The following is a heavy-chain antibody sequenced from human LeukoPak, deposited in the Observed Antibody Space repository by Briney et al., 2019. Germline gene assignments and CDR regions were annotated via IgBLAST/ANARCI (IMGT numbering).Heavy chain of an antibody. Sequence: PGGSLRLSCAASGFTFSSYSMNWVRQAPGKGLEWVAFIRYDGSNKYYADSVKGRFTISRDNSKNTLYLQMNSLRAEDTAVYYCAKSAVAGTMLYFDYWGQGTLVTVSS. CDR1: GFTFSSYS. D-gene: IGHD6-19*01. V-gene: IGHV3-30*02. CDR3: AKSAVAGTMLYFDY. J-gene: IGHJ4*02. CDR2: IRYDGSNK.